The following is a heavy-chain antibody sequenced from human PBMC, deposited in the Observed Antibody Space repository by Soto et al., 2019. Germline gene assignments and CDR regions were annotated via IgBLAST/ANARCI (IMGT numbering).Heavy chain of an antibody. Sequence: QVQLVQCGAEVKKPGASVKVSCKASGYTFTSHDINWMRQATGQGLEWMGWMKPHSGHTNYAQKFQGRVTMTRDTSISTAYMELTSLRSEDTAVYYCASDMSTTWGQGTLVTVSS. J-gene: IGHJ5*02. D-gene: IGHD2-2*01. CDR2: MKPHSGHT. V-gene: IGHV1-8*01. CDR3: ASDMSTT. CDR1: GYTFTSHD.